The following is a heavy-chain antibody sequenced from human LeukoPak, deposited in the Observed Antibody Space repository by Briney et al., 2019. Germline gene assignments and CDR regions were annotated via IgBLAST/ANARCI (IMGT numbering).Heavy chain of an antibody. CDR3: AKDLSSSWYYFDY. CDR2: IRYDGSNK. CDR1: GFTFSSNG. Sequence: PGGPLRLSCAASGFTFSSNGMHWVRQAPGKGLEWVAFIRYDGSNKYYADSVKGRFTISRDNSKNTLYLQMNSLRAEDTAVYYCAKDLSSSWYYFDYWGQGTLVTVSS. D-gene: IGHD6-13*01. V-gene: IGHV3-30*02. J-gene: IGHJ4*02.